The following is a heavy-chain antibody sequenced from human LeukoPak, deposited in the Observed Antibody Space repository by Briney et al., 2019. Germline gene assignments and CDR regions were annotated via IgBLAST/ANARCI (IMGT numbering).Heavy chain of an antibody. CDR2: INHSGST. V-gene: IGHV4-34*01. D-gene: IGHD3-22*01. CDR3: ARLHISGYYYYYGMDV. J-gene: IGHJ6*02. Sequence: PSQTLSLTCAVYGGSFSAYSWNWISQHPGNGLEWIGEINHSGSTNYNTSLKSRVTISVDTSKNQFSLKLSSVTAADTAVYYCARLHISGYYYYYGMDVWGQGTTVTVSS. CDR1: GGSFSAYS.